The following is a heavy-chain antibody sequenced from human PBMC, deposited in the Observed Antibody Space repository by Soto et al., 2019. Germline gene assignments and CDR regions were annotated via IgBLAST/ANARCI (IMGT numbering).Heavy chain of an antibody. Sequence: GGSLRLSCAASGFTFSSYAMHWVRQAPGKGLVWVSRINSDGSSTSYADSVKGRFTISRDNAKNTLYLQMNSLRAEDTAVYYCARDSMTTDYYYYMDVWGKGTTVTVSS. D-gene: IGHD4-17*01. CDR3: ARDSMTTDYYYYMDV. V-gene: IGHV3-74*01. CDR1: GFTFSSYA. J-gene: IGHJ6*03. CDR2: INSDGSST.